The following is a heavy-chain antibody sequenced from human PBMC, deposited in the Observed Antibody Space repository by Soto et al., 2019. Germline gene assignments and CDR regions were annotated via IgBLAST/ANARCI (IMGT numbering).Heavy chain of an antibody. CDR2: IYYSGST. J-gene: IGHJ4*02. V-gene: IGHV4-31*03. CDR1: GGSISSGGYY. CDR3: ARGVRYCSGGSCYSGYFDY. D-gene: IGHD2-15*01. Sequence: QVQLQESGPGLVKPSQTRSLTCTVSGGSISSGGYYWSWIRQHPGKGREWIGYIYYSGSTYYNPSLKSRVTISVDTSKNQFSLKLSSVTAADTAVYYCARGVRYCSGGSCYSGYFDYWGQGTLVTVSS.